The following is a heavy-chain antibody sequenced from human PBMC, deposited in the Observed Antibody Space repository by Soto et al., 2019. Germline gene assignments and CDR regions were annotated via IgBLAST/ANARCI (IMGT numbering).Heavy chain of an antibody. CDR1: GGTFNTFA. D-gene: IGHD1-26*01. J-gene: IGHJ6*01. V-gene: IGHV1-69*01. Sequence: QVQLVQSGAEVKTPGSSAKVSCKASGGTFNTFAFTWVRQAPGQGFEWMGGVIPLFNTPDYAQKFQGRVTITADESPSTVYLALSGLSSADTAVYFCGLASKWELLGYVYGMDVWGQGTRVSVSS. CDR3: GLASKWELLGYVYGMDV. CDR2: VIPLFNTP.